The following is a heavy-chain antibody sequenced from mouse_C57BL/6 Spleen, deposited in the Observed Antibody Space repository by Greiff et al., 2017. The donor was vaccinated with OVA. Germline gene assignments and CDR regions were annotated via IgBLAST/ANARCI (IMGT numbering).Heavy chain of an antibody. Sequence: VQLQQSGAELMKPGASVKLSCKATGYTFTGYWIEWVKQRPGHGLEWIGEILPGSGSTNSNEKFKGKATFTADTSSNTAYMQLSSLTTEDSAIYYCARSNYDYGRYFDVWGTGTTVTVSS. CDR2: ILPGSGST. D-gene: IGHD2-4*01. J-gene: IGHJ1*03. V-gene: IGHV1-9*01. CDR1: GYTFTGYW. CDR3: ARSNYDYGRYFDV.